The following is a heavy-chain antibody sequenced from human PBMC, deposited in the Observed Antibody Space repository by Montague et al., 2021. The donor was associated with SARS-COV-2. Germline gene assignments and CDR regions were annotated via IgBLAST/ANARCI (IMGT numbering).Heavy chain of an antibody. V-gene: IGHV3-74*01. Sequence: SLRLSLSASGFTFRSYWMHWVRQVPGRGLVWVSRIRPDGTSTHYAASVKGRFVISRDNAKNTPSLEMTNLRVDDTAIYYCVRPLWFGDSDYYFDSWGQGTLVSVSS. J-gene: IGHJ4*02. CDR2: IRPDGTST. CDR3: VRPLWFGDSDYYFDS. D-gene: IGHD3-10*01. CDR1: GFTFRSYW.